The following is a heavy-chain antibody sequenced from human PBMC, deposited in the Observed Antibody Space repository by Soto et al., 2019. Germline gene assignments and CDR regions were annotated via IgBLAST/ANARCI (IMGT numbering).Heavy chain of an antibody. Sequence: AASGFTFSNYAMSWVRQAPGKGLEWVSSISNSGGSTYYTDSVKGRFTISRDNSKNTLYLQMNSLRAEDTALYYCAKDPGEDTYYFDCLGQGTLVTVSS. CDR2: ISNSGGST. J-gene: IGHJ4*02. CDR3: AKDPGEDTYYFDC. CDR1: GFTFSNYA. V-gene: IGHV3-23*01. D-gene: IGHD3-10*01.